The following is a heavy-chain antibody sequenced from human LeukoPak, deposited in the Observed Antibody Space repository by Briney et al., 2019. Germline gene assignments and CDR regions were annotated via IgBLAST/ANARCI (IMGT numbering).Heavy chain of an antibody. D-gene: IGHD6-13*01. CDR2: IIPILGIA. V-gene: IGHV1-69*04. CDR3: AKARQLVLLRLQYYFDY. J-gene: IGHJ4*02. Sequence: ASVKVSCKASGGTFSSYAISWVRQAPGQGLEWMGRIIPILGIANYAQKFQGRVTITADKSTSTAYMELSSLRSEDTAVYYCAKARQLVLLRLQYYFDYWGQGTLVTVSS. CDR1: GGTFSSYA.